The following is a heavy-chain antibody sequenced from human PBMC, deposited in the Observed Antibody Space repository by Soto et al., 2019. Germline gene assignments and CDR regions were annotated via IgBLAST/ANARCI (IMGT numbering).Heavy chain of an antibody. CDR2: INAGNGNT. J-gene: IGHJ4*02. Sequence: ASVKVSCKASGYTFTSYAMHWVRQAPGQRLEWMGWINAGNGNTKYSQKFQGRVTITRDTSASTAYMELSSLGSEDTAVYYCARPIQKAAAGGGFDYWGQGTLVTVSS. V-gene: IGHV1-3*01. D-gene: IGHD6-13*01. CDR3: ARPIQKAAAGGGFDY. CDR1: GYTFTSYA.